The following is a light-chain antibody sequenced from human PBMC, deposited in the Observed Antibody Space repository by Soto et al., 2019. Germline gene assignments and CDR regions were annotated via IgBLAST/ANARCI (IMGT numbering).Light chain of an antibody. CDR1: QSLTRN. J-gene: IGKJ5*01. V-gene: IGKV3-20*01. Sequence: EIVLTQSPGTLSLSPGERVTLSCRASQSLTRNLAWYQHKPGQGPRLLIYGTFTRATGIPDRFSGSGSGTDFTLTINRLEPEDFAVYYCQQHETLITFGQGTRLEIK. CDR3: QQHETLIT. CDR2: GTF.